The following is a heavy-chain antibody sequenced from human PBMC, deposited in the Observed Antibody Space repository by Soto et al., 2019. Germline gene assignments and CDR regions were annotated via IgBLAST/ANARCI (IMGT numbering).Heavy chain of an antibody. Sequence: EVQLVESGGGLVQPGGSLRLSCAASGFTFSSFWMHWVRQAPGKGLVWISHVTKDGNSISYADSVKGRFTISRDNARNTVYLQMNGLRDEDMAVYYCARGGVGSFDYWGQGSLVTVSS. J-gene: IGHJ4*02. V-gene: IGHV3-74*01. D-gene: IGHD2-2*03. CDR3: ARGGVGSFDY. CDR1: GFTFSSFW. CDR2: VTKDGNSI.